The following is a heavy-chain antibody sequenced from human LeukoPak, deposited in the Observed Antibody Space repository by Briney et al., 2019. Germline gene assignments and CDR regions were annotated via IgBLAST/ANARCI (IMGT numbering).Heavy chain of an antibody. D-gene: IGHD2/OR15-2a*01. CDR1: GFTFSDTW. CDR2: IRSDGSDT. Sequence: GGSLRLSCAASGFTFSDTWMHWVRQAPGEGLVWASRIRSDGSDTRYAESVKGRFTISRDNAKNTLYLQMNSLRAEDTAVYYCARDWFHAIDYWGQGTLVTVSS. CDR3: ARDWFHAIDY. V-gene: IGHV3-74*01. J-gene: IGHJ4*02.